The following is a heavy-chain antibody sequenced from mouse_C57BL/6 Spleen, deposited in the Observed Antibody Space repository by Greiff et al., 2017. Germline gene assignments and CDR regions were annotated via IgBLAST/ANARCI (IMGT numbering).Heavy chain of an antibody. CDR2: IDPSDSYT. D-gene: IGHD4-1*01. V-gene: IGHV1-50*01. CDR3: ARRKALTYFDC. Sequence: VQLQQPGAELVKPGASVKLSCKASGYTFTSYWMQWVKQRPGQGLEWIGEIDPSDSYTNYNQKFKGKATLTVDTSSSTAYMQLSSLTSEDSAVYYCARRKALTYFDCWGQGTTLTVSS. CDR1: GYTFTSYW. J-gene: IGHJ2*01.